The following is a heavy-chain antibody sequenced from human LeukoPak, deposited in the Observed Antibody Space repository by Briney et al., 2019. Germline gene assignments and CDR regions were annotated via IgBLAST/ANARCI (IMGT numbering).Heavy chain of an antibody. D-gene: IGHD2-15*01. J-gene: IGHJ1*01. CDR1: GDSVSSGY. Sequence: PSETLSLTCNVSGDSVSSGYWSWLRQSPGKGLEWIGFIQDTGITDYNPSLKSRLLMSLDTSKNQFSLNLRSVTAADTAVYYCAGRGHRYSRDWGQGILVTISS. CDR2: IQDTGIT. CDR3: AGRGHRYSRD. V-gene: IGHV4-4*09.